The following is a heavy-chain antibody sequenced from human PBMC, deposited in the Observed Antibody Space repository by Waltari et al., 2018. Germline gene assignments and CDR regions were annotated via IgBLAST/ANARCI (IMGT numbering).Heavy chain of an antibody. CDR1: GYTFSSFG. Sequence: QVQLLQSGPEVKQPGASVRVSCKASGYTFSSFGLSWWRQAPGRGLEWMGWISTHTGDTDSAQKFRDRLTMTTDSSTTTVYMYLRSLTSDDTAIYYCAKDRDYASGSPPDFWGQGTLVTVSS. J-gene: IGHJ4*02. CDR3: AKDRDYASGSPPDF. V-gene: IGHV1-18*01. D-gene: IGHD3-10*01. CDR2: ISTHTGDT.